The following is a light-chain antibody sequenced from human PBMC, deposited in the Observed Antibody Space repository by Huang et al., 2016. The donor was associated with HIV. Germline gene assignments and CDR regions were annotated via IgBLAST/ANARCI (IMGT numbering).Light chain of an antibody. Sequence: EIVMTQSPATLSVSPGERATLSCRASQSVTSLAWYQQKPGQTPRLLIYGASTRATGIPARSSGSGSGTDFTLTISSLQSEDFAVYYCQQYNNWPSITFGQGTRLEMK. V-gene: IGKV3-15*01. J-gene: IGKJ5*01. CDR1: QSVTS. CDR2: GAS. CDR3: QQYNNWPSIT.